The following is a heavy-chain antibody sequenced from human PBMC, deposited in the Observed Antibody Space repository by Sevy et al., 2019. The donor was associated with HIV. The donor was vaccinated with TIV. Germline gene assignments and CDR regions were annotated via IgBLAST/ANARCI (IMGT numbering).Heavy chain of an antibody. J-gene: IGHJ6*02. CDR3: AREANAGLADYYYVAMDV. CDR2: INIDGSST. CDR1: GFSFSSHW. V-gene: IGHV3-74*01. D-gene: IGHD3-9*01. Sequence: GGSLRLSCSGSGFSFSSHWMHWVRQVPGKGLLWVALINIDGSSTHYADSVKGRFTISRDNGKYTLYLQMNSLRAEDTAVYYCAREANAGLADYYYVAMDVWGRGTTVTVSS.